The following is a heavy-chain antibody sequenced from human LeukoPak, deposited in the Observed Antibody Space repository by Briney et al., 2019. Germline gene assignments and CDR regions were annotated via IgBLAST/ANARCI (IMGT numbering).Heavy chain of an antibody. D-gene: IGHD6-19*01. CDR3: ARGTAVVDY. CDR2: ISSSSSTI. CDR1: GFTFSSYS. V-gene: IGHV3-48*01. J-gene: IGHJ4*02. Sequence: PGGSLRLSCAASGFTFSSYSMNWVRQAPGKGLEWVSYISSSSSTIYYADSVKGRFTISRDNAKNSLYLQMNSLRAEDTAVYYCARGTAVVDYWGQGTLVTVSS.